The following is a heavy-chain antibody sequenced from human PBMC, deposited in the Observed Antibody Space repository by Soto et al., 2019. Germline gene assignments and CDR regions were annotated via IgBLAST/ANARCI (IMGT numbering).Heavy chain of an antibody. Sequence: SETLSLTCTVSGVSISSYYWGWIRQPPGKGLEWIGYIHYSGSTNYNPSLRSRVTISVDTPKNQFSLKVNSMIAADTAIYYCARGGVAARKGRWFDPWGQGTLVTVSS. CDR1: GVSISSYY. D-gene: IGHD6-25*01. V-gene: IGHV4-59*01. CDR3: ARGGVAARKGRWFDP. J-gene: IGHJ5*02. CDR2: IHYSGST.